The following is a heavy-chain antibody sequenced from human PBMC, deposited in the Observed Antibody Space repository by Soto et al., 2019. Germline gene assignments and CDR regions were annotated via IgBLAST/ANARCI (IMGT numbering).Heavy chain of an antibody. CDR2: IHNNGAT. CDR3: AREGAGSYWFDP. Sequence: PSETLSLNGTISVGSVDSGGYYWSWILQHPTEGLEWIGYIHNNGATYYNPSLTGRVSISADRSKTQFSLNVYSVNAADTGVYYCAREGAGSYWFDPWGPGVLVTVSS. D-gene: IGHD3-10*01. CDR1: VGSVDSGGYY. J-gene: IGHJ5*02. V-gene: IGHV4-31*03.